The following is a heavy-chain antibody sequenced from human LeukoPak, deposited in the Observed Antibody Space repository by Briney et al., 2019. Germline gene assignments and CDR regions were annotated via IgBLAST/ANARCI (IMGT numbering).Heavy chain of an antibody. J-gene: IGHJ4*02. Sequence: ASVKVSCKASGYTFTNFGISWVRRVPGQGLEWMGWIGAYNGNRNYAQNLQGRVTMTTDTSTSTAYMELRTLRSDDTAVYYCARDESRGPYYFDNWGQGTLVTVSS. CDR3: ARDESRGPYYFDN. V-gene: IGHV1-18*01. CDR2: IGAYNGNR. CDR1: GYTFTNFG.